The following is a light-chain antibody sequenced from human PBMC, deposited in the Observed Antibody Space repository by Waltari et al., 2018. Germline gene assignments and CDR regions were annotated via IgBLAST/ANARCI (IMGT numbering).Light chain of an antibody. Sequence: QSALTKPASLSGYPGQSITISCTGRSSDVGGNNFLSWYQQHPDTPPKLIIYDYTDRPSGVSDRFSGSMSANTASLTISGLLADDEALYFCSSSSTTGTLVLFGGGTKLTVL. CDR1: SSDVGGNNF. V-gene: IGLV2-14*03. CDR3: SSSSTTGTLVL. J-gene: IGLJ2*01. CDR2: DYT.